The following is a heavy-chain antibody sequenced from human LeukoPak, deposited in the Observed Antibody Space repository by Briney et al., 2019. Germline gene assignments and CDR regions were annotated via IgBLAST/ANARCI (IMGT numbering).Heavy chain of an antibody. Sequence: ASVEVSCKASGYTFTSYGISWVRQAPGQGLEWMGWISAYNGNTNYAQKLQGRVTMTTDTSTSTAYMELRSLRSDDTAVYYCARVTYYYDSSGYTHWGQGTLVTVSS. CDR1: GYTFTSYG. V-gene: IGHV1-18*01. D-gene: IGHD3-22*01. J-gene: IGHJ4*02. CDR3: ARVTYYYDSSGYTH. CDR2: ISAYNGNT.